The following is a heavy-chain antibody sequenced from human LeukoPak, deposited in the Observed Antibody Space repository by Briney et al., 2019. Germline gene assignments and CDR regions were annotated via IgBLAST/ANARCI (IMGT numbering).Heavy chain of an antibody. D-gene: IGHD2-15*01. CDR3: ARDESGGLNY. CDR1: GYTFTGYY. CDR2: ISPNSGAT. J-gene: IGHJ4*02. V-gene: IGHV1-2*02. Sequence: ASVKVSFKASGYTFTGYYMHWVRQAPGQGLEWMGWISPNSGATNYAQKFQGRVTLTRDTSISTAYMELSGLRSDDTAVYYCARDESGGLNYWGQGTLVTVSS.